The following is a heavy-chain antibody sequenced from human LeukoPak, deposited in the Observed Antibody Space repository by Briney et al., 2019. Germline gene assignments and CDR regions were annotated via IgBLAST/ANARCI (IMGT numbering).Heavy chain of an antibody. CDR2: ISPKSVDT. J-gene: IGHJ4*02. Sequence: ASVKVSCKSSGYSFTDNYIHWVRQTPGQGLEWMGWISPKSVDTNYAQKFQGRVTMTRDTSISTAYREVRSLRSDDTAMYYCENAPPGGPFDYWGQGTLVTVYS. CDR3: ENAPPGGPFDY. V-gene: IGHV1-2*02. CDR1: GYSFTDNY. D-gene: IGHD1-14*01.